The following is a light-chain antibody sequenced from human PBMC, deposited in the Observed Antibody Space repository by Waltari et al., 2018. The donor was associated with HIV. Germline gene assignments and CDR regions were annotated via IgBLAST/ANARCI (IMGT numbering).Light chain of an antibody. CDR1: SSNIGSNT. CDR2: PND. J-gene: IGLJ3*02. CDR3: AAWDDSRNGWV. V-gene: IGLV1-44*01. Sequence: QSVLTQPPSASGTPGQRVTISCSGSSSNIGSNTVNSYHQLPGTAPKLLIYPNDQRPSGVPDRCAGSKSGTSASLAISVLQSEDEADYYCAAWDDSRNGWVFGGGTKLTVL.